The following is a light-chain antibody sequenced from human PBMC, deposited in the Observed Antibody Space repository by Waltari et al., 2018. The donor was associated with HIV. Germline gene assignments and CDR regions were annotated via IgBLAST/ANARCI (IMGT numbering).Light chain of an antibody. CDR2: RHD. CDR1: TSNTGTNY. Sequence: QSVLTHPPSASGIPGQAVTLSFSAGTSNTGTNYVHWYQQRPGTAPKPLIYRHDQRPSEVPDRCSGSKSGTSASLAISGLRSEDEADYYWAAWDDSLGGPVCGGGTKLTVL. CDR3: AAWDDSLGGPV. J-gene: IGLJ3*02. V-gene: IGLV1-47*01.